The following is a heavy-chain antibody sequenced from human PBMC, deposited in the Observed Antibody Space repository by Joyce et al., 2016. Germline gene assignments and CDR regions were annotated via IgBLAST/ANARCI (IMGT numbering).Heavy chain of an antibody. Sequence: QAPGKGLEWISSISGSGTGTYYADSVKGRFTISRDNSKNTVYLQLNRLRTEDTAVYYCAKYSDSWFFTGLDSWGQGTLVTVSS. CDR3: AKYSDSWFFTGLDS. J-gene: IGHJ4*02. CDR2: ISGSGTGT. D-gene: IGHD6-13*01. V-gene: IGHV3-23*01.